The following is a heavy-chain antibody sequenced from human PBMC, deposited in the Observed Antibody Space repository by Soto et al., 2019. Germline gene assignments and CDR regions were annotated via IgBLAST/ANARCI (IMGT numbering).Heavy chain of an antibody. Sequence: PGGSLRLSCAASGFTFDDYAMHWVRQAPGKGLERVTGLSWNSESIAYADSVKGRFTISRDNAKNSLYLQMNTLRSEDASLYYCVKERFGNLYFYYMDVWGKGTTVTVSS. CDR2: LSWNSESI. D-gene: IGHD3-10*01. CDR3: VKERFGNLYFYYMDV. V-gene: IGHV3-9*01. J-gene: IGHJ6*03. CDR1: GFTFDDYA.